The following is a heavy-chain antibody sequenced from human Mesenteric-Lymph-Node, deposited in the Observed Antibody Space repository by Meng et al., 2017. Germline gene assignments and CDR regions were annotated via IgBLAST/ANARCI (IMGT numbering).Heavy chain of an antibody. CDR1: GGSISSGGHS. CDR3: ARVDSSGYFLDY. CDR2: SYYSGST. Sequence: QVQLQESGPGLGKPSQTLSLTCTVSGGSISSGGHSWRWIRQHPGKGLEWIAYSYYSGSTYYNPSLKSRVILSVDTSKNQFSLKLSSVTAADTAVYYCARVDSSGYFLDYWGQGTLVTVSS. V-gene: IGHV4-31*03. J-gene: IGHJ4*01. D-gene: IGHD3-22*01.